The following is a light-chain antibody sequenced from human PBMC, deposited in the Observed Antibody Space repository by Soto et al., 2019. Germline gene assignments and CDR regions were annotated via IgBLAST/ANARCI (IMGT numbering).Light chain of an antibody. CDR3: HQYINAPWT. V-gene: IGKV4-1*01. J-gene: IGKJ1*01. Sequence: DFVMTQSPDSLAVSLGERATINYKSSQSVLYSSNNNNYLSWYQQKPGQPPKLLIYWASTRESGVPDRFTGSGSGTDFTLTISSLQAEDVAVYYCHQYINAPWTFGQGTKVEIK. CDR1: QSVLYSSNNNNY. CDR2: WAS.